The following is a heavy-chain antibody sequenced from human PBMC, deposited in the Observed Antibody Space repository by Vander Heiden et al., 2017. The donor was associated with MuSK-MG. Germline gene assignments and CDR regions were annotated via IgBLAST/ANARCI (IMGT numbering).Heavy chain of an antibody. Sequence: EVQLLESGGGLVQPGGSLKLSCAASGFTFSSYAMSWVRQAPGKGLEWVSAISGSGGSTYYADSVKGRFTISRDNSKNTLYLQMNSLRAEDTAVYYCAKDRTRALSIAARRGGAFDIWGQGTMVTVSS. CDR1: GFTFSSYA. D-gene: IGHD6-6*01. CDR3: AKDRTRALSIAARRGGAFDI. V-gene: IGHV3-23*01. CDR2: ISGSGGST. J-gene: IGHJ3*02.